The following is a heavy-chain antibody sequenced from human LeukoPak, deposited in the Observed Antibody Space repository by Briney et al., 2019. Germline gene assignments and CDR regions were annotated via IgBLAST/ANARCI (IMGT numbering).Heavy chain of an antibody. CDR1: GGTFSIYA. D-gene: IGHD6-19*01. CDR2: IIPIFGTA. Sequence: SVNVSCTASGGTFSIYAISWVRQAPGQGLEWMGGIIPIFGTANYAQKFQGRVTITADESTSTAYMELSSLRSEDTAVYYCAGSSSGWPPGVDYWGQGTLVTVSS. V-gene: IGHV1-69*13. CDR3: AGSSSGWPPGVDY. J-gene: IGHJ4*02.